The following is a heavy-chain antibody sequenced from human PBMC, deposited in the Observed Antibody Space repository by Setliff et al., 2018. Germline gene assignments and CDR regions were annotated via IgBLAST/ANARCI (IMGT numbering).Heavy chain of an antibody. Sequence: ASVKVSCKAAGYTLSRRYMHWVRQAPGQGLEWMGIINPGGGSASIVEKFQGRVTMTSDTSTSTVYLDLSGLTSEDTAVYYCGRAGVAAADRKGLLDYWGQGTLVTVSS. J-gene: IGHJ4*02. CDR3: GRAGVAAADRKGLLDY. D-gene: IGHD6-13*01. CDR1: GYTLSRRY. V-gene: IGHV1-46*01. CDR2: INPGGGSA.